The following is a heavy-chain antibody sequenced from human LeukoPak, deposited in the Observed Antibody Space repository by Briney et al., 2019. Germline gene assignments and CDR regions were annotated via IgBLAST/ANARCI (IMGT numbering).Heavy chain of an antibody. CDR1: GFTFSSYG. CDR2: ISYDGSNK. J-gene: IGHJ4*02. V-gene: IGHV3-30*03. D-gene: IGHD3-3*01. Sequence: GGSLRLSCAASGFTFSSYGMHWVRQAPGKGLEWVAVISYDGSNKYYADSVKGRFTISRDNSKNTLYLQMNSLRAEDTAVYYCATGRGLRFLEWLLYDYWGQGTLVTVSS. CDR3: ATGRGLRFLEWLLYDY.